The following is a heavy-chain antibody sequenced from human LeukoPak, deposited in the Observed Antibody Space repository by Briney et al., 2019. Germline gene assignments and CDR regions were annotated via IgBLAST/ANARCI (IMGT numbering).Heavy chain of an antibody. D-gene: IGHD6-6*01. CDR3: ARGFYSSSMVY. V-gene: IGHV1-2*02. CDR1: GYTFTGYY. CDR2: INPNSGGT. J-gene: IGHJ4*02. Sequence: ASVKVSCKASGYTFTGYYMHWVRQAPGQGLEWMGWINPNSGGTNYAQKFQGRVTMTRNTSISTAYMELSSLRSEDTAVYYCARGFYSSSMVYWGQGTLVTVSS.